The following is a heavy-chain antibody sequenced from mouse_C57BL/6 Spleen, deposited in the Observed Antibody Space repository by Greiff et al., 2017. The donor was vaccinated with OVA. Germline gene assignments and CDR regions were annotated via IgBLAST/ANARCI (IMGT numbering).Heavy chain of an antibody. CDR2: IYPRSGNT. D-gene: IGHD1-1*01. Sequence: QVHVKQSGAELARPGASVTLSCKASGYTFTSYGISWVKQRTGQGLEWIGEIYPRSGNTYYNEKFKGKATLTADKSSSTAYRELRSLTSEDSAVYFCARAITTVVDGFAYWGQGTLVTVSA. J-gene: IGHJ3*01. CDR1: GYTFTSYG. V-gene: IGHV1-81*01. CDR3: ARAITTVVDGFAY.